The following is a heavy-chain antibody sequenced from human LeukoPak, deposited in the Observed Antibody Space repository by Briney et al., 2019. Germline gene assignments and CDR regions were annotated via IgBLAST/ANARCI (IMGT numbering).Heavy chain of an antibody. CDR3: ARSQQLLRSFDY. V-gene: IGHV4-34*01. J-gene: IGHJ4*02. D-gene: IGHD1-26*01. CDR2: INHSGST. CDR1: GWSLSDYY. Sequence: SDTLSLTCAVYGWSLSDYYWSELGQPPRKGGEWIGEINHSGSTNYNPSIKSRVTISVDTSKNQFSLKLSSVTAADTAVYYCARSQQLLRSFDYWGQGTLVTVSS.